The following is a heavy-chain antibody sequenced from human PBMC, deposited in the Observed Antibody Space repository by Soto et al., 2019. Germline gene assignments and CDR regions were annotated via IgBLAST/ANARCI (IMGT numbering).Heavy chain of an antibody. Sequence: ASVKVSCKASGGTFSSYAISWVRQAPGQGLEWMGGIIPIFGTANYAQKFQGRVTITADESTSTAYMELSSLRSEDTAVYYCAGSHCTNGVCYTRGIYYYYYGMDVWGQGTTVTVSS. CDR2: IIPIFGTA. D-gene: IGHD2-8*01. J-gene: IGHJ6*02. CDR3: AGSHCTNGVCYTRGIYYYYYGMDV. CDR1: GGTFSSYA. V-gene: IGHV1-69*13.